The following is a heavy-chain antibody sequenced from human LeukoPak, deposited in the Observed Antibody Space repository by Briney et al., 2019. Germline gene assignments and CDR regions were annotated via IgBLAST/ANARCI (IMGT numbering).Heavy chain of an antibody. CDR1: GFTFSSYW. V-gene: IGHV3-7*03. D-gene: IGHD6-19*01. Sequence: PGGSLRLSCAASGFTFSSYWMTWVRQAPGKGPEWVANIKQDGSERNYVDSVKGRFTISRDNAKNSLYLQMNTLRDEDTAVYYCATGAGCGYWGQGTLVTVSS. CDR3: ATGAGCGY. J-gene: IGHJ4*02. CDR2: IKQDGSER.